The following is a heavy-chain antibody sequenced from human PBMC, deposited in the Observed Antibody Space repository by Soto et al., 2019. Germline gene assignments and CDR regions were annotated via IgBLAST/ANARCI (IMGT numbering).Heavy chain of an antibody. CDR2: IYYSGST. Sequence: SETLSLTCTVSGGSISSSSYYWGWIRQPPGKGLEWIGSIYYSGSTYYNPSLKSRVTISVDTSKNQFSLKLSSVTAADTAVYYCATSTEGDCSGGSCYSWTRDYYYYYYMDVWGKGTTVTVSS. J-gene: IGHJ6*03. D-gene: IGHD2-15*01. CDR3: ATSTEGDCSGGSCYSWTRDYYYYYYMDV. CDR1: GGSISSSSYY. V-gene: IGHV4-39*01.